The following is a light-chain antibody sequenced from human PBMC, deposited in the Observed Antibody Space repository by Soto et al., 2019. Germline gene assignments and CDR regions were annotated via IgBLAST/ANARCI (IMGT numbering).Light chain of an antibody. CDR1: QTVSSS. Sequence: EIVLTQSPATLSLSPGERATLSCRASQTVSSSLAWYQQKPGQDPRLLIYEASNRATGIPARFSGSGSGADFTLTISSLEPEDFAVYYCQQYGSSWTFGQGTKV. CDR2: EAS. J-gene: IGKJ1*01. V-gene: IGKV3-11*01. CDR3: QQYGSSWT.